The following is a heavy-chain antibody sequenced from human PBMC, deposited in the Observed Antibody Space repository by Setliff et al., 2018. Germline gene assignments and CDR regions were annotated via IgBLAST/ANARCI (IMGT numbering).Heavy chain of an antibody. CDR2: MNPNSGNT. Sequence: ASVKVSCKASGYTFTSYDINWVRQATGQGLEWMGWMNPNSGNTGYAQKFQGRVTMTRNTSISTAYMELSSLRSEDTAVYYCGRDVPFWSGYYTGYYYYYGMDVWGQGTTVTVS. CDR3: GRDVPFWSGYYTGYYYYYGMDV. D-gene: IGHD3-3*01. V-gene: IGHV1-8*02. J-gene: IGHJ6*02. CDR1: GYTFTSYD.